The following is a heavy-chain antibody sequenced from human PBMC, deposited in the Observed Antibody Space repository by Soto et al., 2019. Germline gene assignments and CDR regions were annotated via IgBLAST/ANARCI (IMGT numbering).Heavy chain of an antibody. J-gene: IGHJ6*02. V-gene: IGHV5-51*01. CDR1: GYSFTTYW. D-gene: IGHD4-4*01. Sequence: PGESLKISCKASGYSFTTYWIAWVRQMLGKGLEWMGIINPGDSDIRYSPSFQGQVTISADNSISTAYLQWSSLKASDTAMYYCARHEQFYYYYYGMDVWGQGTAVTVSS. CDR3: ARHEQFYYYYYGMDV. CDR2: INPGDSDI.